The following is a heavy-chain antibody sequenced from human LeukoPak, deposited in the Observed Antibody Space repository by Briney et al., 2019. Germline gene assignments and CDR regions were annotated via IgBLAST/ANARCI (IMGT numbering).Heavy chain of an antibody. D-gene: IGHD2-15*01. J-gene: IGHJ5*02. V-gene: IGHV1-2*06. CDR2: INPNSGGT. CDR3: ARGYGSRFDP. Sequence: ASVKVSCKASGYTFTCYDMHWVRQAPGQGLEWMGRINPNSGGTNYAQKFQGRVTMTRDTSISTAYMELSRLISDDTAVYYCARGYGSRFDPWGQGTLVTVSS. CDR1: GYTFTCYD.